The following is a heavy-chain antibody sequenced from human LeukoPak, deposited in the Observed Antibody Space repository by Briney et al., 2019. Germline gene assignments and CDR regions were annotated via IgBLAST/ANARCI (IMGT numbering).Heavy chain of an antibody. D-gene: IGHD6-6*01. J-gene: IGHJ4*02. V-gene: IGHV3-30*03. CDR1: GSTLSNYD. CDR3: ARDSEYYSSSGRLDY. CDR2: ISYGGRSQ. Sequence: GGSLRLSCAASGSTLSNYDMHWVRQAPGKGMEGVAVISYGGRSQGYTESVKGRFTISRDNSSNTLYLQMHSLRSEDTAVYYCARDSEYYSSSGRLDYWGQGTLVTVSS.